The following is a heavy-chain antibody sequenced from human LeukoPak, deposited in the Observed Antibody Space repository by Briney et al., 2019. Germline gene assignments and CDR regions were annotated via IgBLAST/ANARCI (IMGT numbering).Heavy chain of an antibody. Sequence: ASVKVSCKASGYTFTSYGISWVRQAPGQGLEWMGWISAYNGNTNYAQKLQGRVTMTTDTSTSTAYMELRSLRSDDTAVYYCARVGTDGDYKGYFDYWGQGTLVTVSS. V-gene: IGHV1-18*01. CDR2: ISAYNGNT. CDR1: GYTFTSYG. CDR3: ARVGTDGDYKGYFDY. J-gene: IGHJ4*02. D-gene: IGHD4-17*01.